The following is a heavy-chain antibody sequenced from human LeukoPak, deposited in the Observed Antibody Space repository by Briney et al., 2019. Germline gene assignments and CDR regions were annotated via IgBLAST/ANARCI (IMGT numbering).Heavy chain of an antibody. CDR3: ARHNYVLRFDY. V-gene: IGHV4-59*01. Sequence: KPSETLSLTCTVSGGSISSYYWSWIRQPPGKGLEWIGYIYYSGSTNYNPSLKSRVTISVDTSKNQFSLKLSSVTAAGTAVYYCARHNYVLRFDYWGQGTLVTVSS. CDR1: GGSISSYY. J-gene: IGHJ4*02. D-gene: IGHD4-11*01. CDR2: IYYSGST.